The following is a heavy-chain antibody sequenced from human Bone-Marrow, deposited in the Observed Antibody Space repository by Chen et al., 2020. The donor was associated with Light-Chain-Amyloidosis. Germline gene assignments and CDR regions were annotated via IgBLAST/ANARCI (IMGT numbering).Heavy chain of an antibody. Sequence: QVQLVESGGGVVQPGRSLRLSCAASGFTFSSYVMHWVRQAPGKGLEWGAVISSDGSNEKYADSVKGRLTISRDNSNDTLHLQMNRLRAEDTAVYYCARVSYRYGELSPPFYYGMDVWGQGTTVTVSS. CDR1: GFTFSSYV. CDR2: ISSDGSNE. CDR3: ARVSYRYGELSPPFYYGMDV. J-gene: IGHJ6*02. V-gene: IGHV3-30*04. D-gene: IGHD1-7*01.